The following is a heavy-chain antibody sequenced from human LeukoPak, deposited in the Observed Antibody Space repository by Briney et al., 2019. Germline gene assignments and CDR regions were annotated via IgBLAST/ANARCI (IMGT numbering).Heavy chain of an antibody. CDR3: TTGWRTLDFDY. CDR2: IKGKTDGETT. CDR1: GFTVSNNY. V-gene: IGHV3-15*01. Sequence: GGSLRLSCAASGFTVSNNYMSWVRQAPGKGLEWVGRIKGKTDGETTDYAAPVKGRFTISRDDSKNTVYLQMNSLKTEDTAVYYCTTGWRTLDFDYWGQGTLVTVYS. D-gene: IGHD1-14*01. J-gene: IGHJ4*02.